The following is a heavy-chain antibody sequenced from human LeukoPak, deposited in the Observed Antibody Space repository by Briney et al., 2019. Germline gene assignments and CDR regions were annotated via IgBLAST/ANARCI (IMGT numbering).Heavy chain of an antibody. CDR2: IYSSGST. Sequence: SETLSLTCTVSSGSISSYYWNWIRQPAGKGLEWIGRIYSSGSTNYSPSLKSRVTMSVDSSKNQFSLKLSSVTAADTAVYYCARGGIVGANNWFDPWGQGTLVTVSS. CDR3: ARGGIVGANNWFDP. V-gene: IGHV4-4*07. J-gene: IGHJ5*02. D-gene: IGHD1-26*01. CDR1: SGSISSYY.